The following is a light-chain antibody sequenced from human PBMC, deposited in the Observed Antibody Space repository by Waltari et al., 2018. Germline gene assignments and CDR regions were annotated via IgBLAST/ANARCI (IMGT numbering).Light chain of an antibody. CDR3: QVWDNRADEVV. CDR2: GDD. CDR1: DIGTKT. V-gene: IGLV3-21*02. Sequence: SYVLTQPPSVSVAPGQTATITCGRDDIGTKTVHWYQHTSGQAPVLVIYGDDDRPPGIPERFSGSNSGDTATLTLTRVEAGDEADYSCQVWDNRADEVVFGGGTKLAVL. J-gene: IGLJ2*01.